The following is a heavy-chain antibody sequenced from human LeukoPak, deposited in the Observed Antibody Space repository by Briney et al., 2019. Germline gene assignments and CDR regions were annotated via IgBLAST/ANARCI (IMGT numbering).Heavy chain of an antibody. Sequence: PSETLSLTCAVYGGSFSDYSWSWIRQPPGKGLEWIGEINPSGGTIHNPSLMSRVSMSVDTSKNQISLRVSSVTAADTAVYYCARVGYSYSINDWSRTGLGAYATKHYYYMDVWGKGTTVTVSS. CDR2: INPSGGT. CDR1: GGSFSDYS. CDR3: ARVGYSYSINDWSRTGLGAYATKHYYYMDV. J-gene: IGHJ6*03. D-gene: IGHD5-18*01. V-gene: IGHV4-34*01.